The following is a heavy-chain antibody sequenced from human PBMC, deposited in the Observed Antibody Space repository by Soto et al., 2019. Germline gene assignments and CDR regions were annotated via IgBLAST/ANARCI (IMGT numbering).Heavy chain of an antibody. CDR2: INSDGSST. CDR3: PRDDTSMVAGMDV. V-gene: IGHV3-74*01. J-gene: IGHJ6*02. D-gene: IGHD5-18*01. Sequence: GGSLRLSCAASGFPFSSYWMHWVRQAPGNGLGWVSRINSDGSSTSYADSAKGRFTISRDNAKNTLYLQMNSMRAEDTAVYYCPRDDTSMVAGMDVWGQGTTVTVSS. CDR1: GFPFSSYW.